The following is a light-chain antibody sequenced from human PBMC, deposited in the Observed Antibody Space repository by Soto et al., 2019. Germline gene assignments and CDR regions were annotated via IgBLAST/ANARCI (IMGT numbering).Light chain of an antibody. CDR3: QQYNSYSPWT. V-gene: IGKV1-5*01. J-gene: IGKJ1*01. CDR2: DAS. Sequence: DIQMTQSPSTLSASVGDRVTITCRASQSIISWLAWYQQKPGKVPKLLIFDASTLQTGVPSRFGGGGSGTEFTLTISGLQPDDFATYYCQQYNSYSPWTFGPGTKVDIK. CDR1: QSIISW.